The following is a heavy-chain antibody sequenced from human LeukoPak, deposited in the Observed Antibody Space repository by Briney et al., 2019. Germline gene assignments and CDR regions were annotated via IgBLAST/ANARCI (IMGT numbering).Heavy chain of an antibody. CDR1: GGSFSGYY. J-gene: IGHJ4*02. CDR2: INHSGST. CDR3: ARGPGYSSGWFDY. Sequence: SETLSLTCAVYGGSFSGYYWSWIRQPPGKGLEWIGEINHSGSTNYNPSLESRVTISVDTSKNQLSLKLSSVTAADTAVYYCARGPGYSSGWFDYWGQGTLVTVSS. D-gene: IGHD6-19*01. V-gene: IGHV4-34*01.